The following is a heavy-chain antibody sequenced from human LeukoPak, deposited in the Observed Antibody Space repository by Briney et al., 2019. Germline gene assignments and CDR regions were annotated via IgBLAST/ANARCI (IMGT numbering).Heavy chain of an antibody. V-gene: IGHV3-23*01. CDR2: ISGSGGST. CDR3: AKRQTGFTYGSGSHSHY. CDR1: GFTFSSYA. J-gene: IGHJ4*02. Sequence: PGGSLRLSCAASGFTFSSYAMSWVRQAPGKGLEWVSVISGSGGSTYYADSVKGRFTISRDNSKNTLYLQMNSLRAEDTAVYYCAKRQTGFTYGSGSHSHYWGRGTLVTVSS. D-gene: IGHD3-10*01.